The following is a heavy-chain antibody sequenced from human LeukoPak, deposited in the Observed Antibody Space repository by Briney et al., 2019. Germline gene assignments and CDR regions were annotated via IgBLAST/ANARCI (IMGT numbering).Heavy chain of an antibody. CDR2: ISSSGSTI. J-gene: IGHJ6*04. V-gene: IGHV3-48*03. CDR1: GFTFSSYE. D-gene: IGHD3-9*01. Sequence: PGGSLRLSCAASGFTFSSYEMNWVRQAPGKGLEWVSYISSSGSTIYYADSVKGRFTISRDNAKNSLYLQMNSLRAEDTAVYYCAALGADYDILTGYSRLGYYGMDVWGKGTTATVSS. CDR3: AALGADYDILTGYSRLGYYGMDV.